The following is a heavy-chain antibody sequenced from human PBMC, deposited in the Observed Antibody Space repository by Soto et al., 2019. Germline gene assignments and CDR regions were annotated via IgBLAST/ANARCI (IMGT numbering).Heavy chain of an antibody. CDR3: AGDHHGDSSSWYWFDP. V-gene: IGHV1-69*01. D-gene: IGHD6-13*01. CDR1: GGTFSSYA. CDR2: IIPIFGTA. Sequence: QVQLVQSGAEVKKPRSSVKVSCKASGGTFSSYAISWVRQAPRQGLEWMGGIIPIFGTANYAQKFQGRVTITADESTSTAYMDLSSLRSEDTAVSYCAGDHHGDSSSWYWFDPWVQGSMVTVSS. J-gene: IGHJ5*01.